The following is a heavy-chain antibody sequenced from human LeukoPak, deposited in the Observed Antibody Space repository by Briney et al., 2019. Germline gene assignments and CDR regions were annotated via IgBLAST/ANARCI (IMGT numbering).Heavy chain of an antibody. CDR1: EFTFSSYA. CDR3: AKIIIIEVDAFDV. Sequence: GGSLRLSCAASEFTFSSYAMQWVRQAPGKGLEWVSAISGSGGNTYYADSVKGRFTISRDNSKNTLYLQMDSLRAEDTAVYYCAKIIIIEVDAFDVWGQGTMVTVSS. J-gene: IGHJ3*01. V-gene: IGHV3-23*01. D-gene: IGHD3-16*02. CDR2: ISGSGGNT.